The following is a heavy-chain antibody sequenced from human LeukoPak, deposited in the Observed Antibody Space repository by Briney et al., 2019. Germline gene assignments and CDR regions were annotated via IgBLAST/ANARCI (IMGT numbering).Heavy chain of an antibody. CDR2: IYYSGST. CDR3: ARGYSGYDPFDY. Sequence: SETLSLTCTVSGGSISSYYWSWIRQPPGKGLEWIGYIYYSGSTNYNPSLKSRVTISVDASKNQFSLKLSSVTAADTAVYYCARGYSGYDPFDYWAQGTLVTVSS. D-gene: IGHD5-12*01. J-gene: IGHJ4*02. V-gene: IGHV4-59*01. CDR1: GGSISSYY.